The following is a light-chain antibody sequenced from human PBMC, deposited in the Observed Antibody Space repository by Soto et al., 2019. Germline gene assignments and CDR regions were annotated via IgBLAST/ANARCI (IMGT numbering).Light chain of an antibody. V-gene: IGKV1-39*01. CDR3: QQTYSTPPL. J-gene: IGKJ4*01. Sequence: DLPMTQSPSSLSASIGERVTITCRASQSITSSQGISSYLNWFQQKPGKAPKLLIYTASNLQSGVPSRFSGSGSGTDFTLTISSLQVEDVATYYCQQTYSTPPLFGGGTKVEI. CDR2: TAS. CDR1: QSITSSQGISSY.